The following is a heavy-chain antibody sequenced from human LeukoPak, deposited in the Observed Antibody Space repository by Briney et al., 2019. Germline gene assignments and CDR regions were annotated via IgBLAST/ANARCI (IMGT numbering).Heavy chain of an antibody. V-gene: IGHV4-39*01. D-gene: IGHD3-10*01. CDR2: IYYSGST. J-gene: IGHJ4*02. Sequence: SETLSLTCTVSGGSISSSSYYWGWIRQPPGKGLEWIGSIYYSGSTYYNPSLKSRVTISVDTSKNQFSLKLSSVTAADTAVYYCARVSRGSGSKAYYFDYWGQGTLVTVSP. CDR1: GGSISSSSYY. CDR3: ARVSRGSGSKAYYFDY.